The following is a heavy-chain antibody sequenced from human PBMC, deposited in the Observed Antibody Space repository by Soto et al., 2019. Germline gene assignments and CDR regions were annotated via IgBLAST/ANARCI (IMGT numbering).Heavy chain of an antibody. V-gene: IGHV4-34*01. Sequence: QVQLQQWGAGLLKPSETLSLTCAVYGGSFSGYYWSWIRQPPGKGLEWIGEINHSGSTNYNPSLKSRVTVSVDTSRHQFSLKQSSVTAADTAVYYCARGYDYIWGSYRARGGYFDYWGQGTLVTVSS. CDR3: ARGYDYIWGSYRARGGYFDY. CDR1: GGSFSGYY. D-gene: IGHD3-16*02. CDR2: INHSGST. J-gene: IGHJ4*02.